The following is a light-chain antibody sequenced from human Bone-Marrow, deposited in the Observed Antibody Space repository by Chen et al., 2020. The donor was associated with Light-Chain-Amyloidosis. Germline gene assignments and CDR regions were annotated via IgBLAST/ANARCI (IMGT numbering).Light chain of an antibody. Sequence: SYVLTQPSSVSVAPGQTATIACGGNNIGPTSVHWYQQTPGQAPLLVVYDDSDRPSGIPERLSGANTGNTATLAISRGEAGDEADYYCQVWDRSSDRPVFGGGTKVTVL. CDR1: NIGPTS. V-gene: IGLV3-21*02. J-gene: IGLJ3*02. CDR3: QVWDRSSDRPV. CDR2: DDS.